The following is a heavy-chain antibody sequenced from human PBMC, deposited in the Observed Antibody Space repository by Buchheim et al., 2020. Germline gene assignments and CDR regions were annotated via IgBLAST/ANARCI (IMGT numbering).Heavy chain of an antibody. CDR3: ARTYGSGSYFYYYYYGMDV. J-gene: IGHJ6*02. D-gene: IGHD3-10*01. CDR2: IKQDGSEK. Sequence: EVHLVESGGGLVQPGGSLRLSCAASGFTFSSYWMSWVRQAPGKGLEWVANIKQDGSEKYYVDSVKGRFTISRDNAKNSLYLQMNSLRAEDTAVYYCARTYGSGSYFYYYYYGMDVWGQGTT. V-gene: IGHV3-7*01. CDR1: GFTFSSYW.